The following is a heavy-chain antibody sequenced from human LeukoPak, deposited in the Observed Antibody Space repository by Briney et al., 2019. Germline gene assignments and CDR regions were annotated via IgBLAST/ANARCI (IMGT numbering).Heavy chain of an antibody. J-gene: IGHJ4*02. CDR3: ARSSSSVAPYYFDY. Sequence: GGSLRLSCAASGFTFSSYAMHWVRQAPGKGLEWVAVISYDGSDKYYADSVKGRFTISRDNSKNTLYLQMNSLRAEDTAVYYCARSSSSVAPYYFDYWGQGTLVTVSS. CDR1: GFTFSSYA. V-gene: IGHV3-30*01. CDR2: ISYDGSDK. D-gene: IGHD6-6*01.